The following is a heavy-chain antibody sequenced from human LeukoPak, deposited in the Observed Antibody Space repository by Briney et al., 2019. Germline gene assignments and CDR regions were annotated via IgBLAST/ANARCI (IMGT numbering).Heavy chain of an antibody. V-gene: IGHV4-61*02. CDR3: ARHEGYYDFWSGPNRAFDI. D-gene: IGHD3-3*01. CDR1: GGSISSGSYY. Sequence: PSETLSLTCTVSGGSISSGSYYWSWIRQPAGKGLEWIGRIYTSGSTNYNPSLKSRVTISVDTSKNQFSLKLSSVTAADTAVYYCARHEGYYDFWSGPNRAFDIWGQGTMVTVSS. CDR2: IYTSGST. J-gene: IGHJ3*02.